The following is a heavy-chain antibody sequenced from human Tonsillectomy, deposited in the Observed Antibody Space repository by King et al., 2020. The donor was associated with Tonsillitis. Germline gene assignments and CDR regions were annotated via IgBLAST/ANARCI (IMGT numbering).Heavy chain of an antibody. V-gene: IGHV2-26*01. Sequence: TLKESGPVLVKPTETLTLTCTVSGFSLSNARMGVSWIRQPPGKALEWLAHIFSNDEKSYSTSLKSRLTISKDTSKSQVVLTMTNMDPVYTATYYCERSERVNPYYYYYGMDVWGQGTTVTVSS. D-gene: IGHD1-1*01. CDR2: IFSNDEK. CDR3: ERSERVNPYYYYYGMDV. J-gene: IGHJ6*02. CDR1: GFSLSNARMG.